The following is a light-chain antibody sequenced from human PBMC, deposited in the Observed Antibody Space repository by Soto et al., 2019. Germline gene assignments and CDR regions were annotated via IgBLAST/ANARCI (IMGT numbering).Light chain of an antibody. CDR3: QQYYSTPPHT. V-gene: IGKV4-1*01. J-gene: IGKJ2*01. CDR2: WAS. Sequence: DIVMTQSPDSLAVSLGERATINCKSSQSVLYSSNNKNYLAWYQQKPGQPPKLLIYWASTRESGVPDRFSGSGSGTAFTLTISSLQAEDVAVYYCQQYYSTPPHTFGQGTKLEIK. CDR1: QSVLYSSNNKNY.